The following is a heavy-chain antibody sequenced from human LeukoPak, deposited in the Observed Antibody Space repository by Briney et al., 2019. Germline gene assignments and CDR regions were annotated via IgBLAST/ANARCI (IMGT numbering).Heavy chain of an antibody. Sequence: GGSLRLSCAASGFNFSIYSMNWVRQAPGKGLEWVSYITRSSTTIYYADSVKGRFTISRDNTKNSLYLQMNSLRVEDTAIYYCARNGFGVVILYYFDYWGQGTLVTVSS. V-gene: IGHV3-48*01. D-gene: IGHD3-3*01. CDR1: GFNFSIYS. CDR3: ARNGFGVVILYYFDY. J-gene: IGHJ4*02. CDR2: ITRSSTTI.